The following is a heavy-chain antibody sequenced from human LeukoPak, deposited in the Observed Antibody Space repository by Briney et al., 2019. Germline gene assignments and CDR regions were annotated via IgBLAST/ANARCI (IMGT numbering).Heavy chain of an antibody. D-gene: IGHD3-22*01. V-gene: IGHV3-23*01. CDR1: GFTFSSYA. Sequence: GGSLRLSCAASGFTFSSYAMRWVRQAPGKGLEWVSAIGSGSGGTTIYADSVKGRFTISRDNSKNTLYLQMGSLRAEDMAVYYCARGRNYDSSGFPVYYFDYWGQGTLVTVSS. CDR3: ARGRNYDSSGFPVYYFDY. CDR2: IGSGSGGTT. J-gene: IGHJ4*02.